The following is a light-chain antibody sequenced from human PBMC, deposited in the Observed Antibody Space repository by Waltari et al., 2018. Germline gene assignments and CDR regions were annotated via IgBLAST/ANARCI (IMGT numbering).Light chain of an antibody. CDR1: QSGSSF. J-gene: IGKJ1*01. CDR2: DAS. V-gene: IGKV3-11*01. Sequence: DIVLTQSPATVSLSPGERATLSCRTSQSGSSFVAWYHPKPAQPPRLLTADASNRASGISDRITASGSGLDFTLTISSLEPEDVGVYYCQQRDNWPWTFGQGTKVEIK. CDR3: QQRDNWPWT.